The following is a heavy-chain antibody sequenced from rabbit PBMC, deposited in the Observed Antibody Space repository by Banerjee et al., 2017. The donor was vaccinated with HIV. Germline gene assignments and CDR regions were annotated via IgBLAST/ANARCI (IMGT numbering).Heavy chain of an antibody. CDR3: ARDLAGVIGWNFDL. CDR1: GFSFSNTYV. D-gene: IGHD4-1*01. Sequence: QAQTEESGGDLVKPAGSLTITCTASGFSFSNTYVMCWVRPAPGKVLEWIACIYAGGSGSTYYATWAKGRFTISKTSSTTVILQMTSLTAADTATYFCARDLAGVIGWNFDLWGPGTLVTVS. CDR2: IYAGGSGST. V-gene: IGHV1S45*01. J-gene: IGHJ4*01.